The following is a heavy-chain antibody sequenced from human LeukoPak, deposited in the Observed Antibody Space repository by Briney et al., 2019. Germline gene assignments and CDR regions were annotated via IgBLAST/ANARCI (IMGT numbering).Heavy chain of an antibody. CDR1: GFTFSSYA. J-gene: IGHJ6*03. V-gene: IGHV3-48*03. CDR3: ARDGAWTRLTNYYYYMDV. CDR2: ISSSGSTI. Sequence: PGGSLRLSCAASGFTFSSYAMNWVRQAPGKGLEWVTYISSSGSTIHYADSVKGRFTISRDNAKNSLYLQMNSLRAEDTAVYYCARDGAWTRLTNYYYYMDVWGKGTTVTVSS. D-gene: IGHD1-1*01.